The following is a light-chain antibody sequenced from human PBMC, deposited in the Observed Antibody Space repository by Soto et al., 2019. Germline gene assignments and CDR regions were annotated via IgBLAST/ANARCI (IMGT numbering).Light chain of an antibody. V-gene: IGKV3-20*01. CDR1: QSVSSTY. CDR3: QQYGSSP. CDR2: GAS. J-gene: IGKJ3*01. Sequence: EIVLTQSPGTLSLSPGERATLSCRASQSVSSTYLAWYQQKPGQAPRLLIYGASSRATGIPDRFSGSGSGTDFTLIISRLEPEDFAVYYCQQYGSSPFGPGTKVDIK.